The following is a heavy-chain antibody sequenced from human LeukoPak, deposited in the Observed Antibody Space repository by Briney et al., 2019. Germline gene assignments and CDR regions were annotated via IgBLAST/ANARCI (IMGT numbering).Heavy chain of an antibody. Sequence: GGSLRLSCAASGFTFSTYTMNWVRQAPGKGLEWVSTITSRTYIYYADSVKGRFTISRDNAKNSLFLQMNGLTAEDTAVYYCAREKYLSCSSASCPYYFDYWGQGTLVTVSS. D-gene: IGHD2-2*01. CDR3: AREKYLSCSSASCPYYFDY. V-gene: IGHV3-21*01. J-gene: IGHJ4*02. CDR1: GFTFSTYT. CDR2: ITSRTYI.